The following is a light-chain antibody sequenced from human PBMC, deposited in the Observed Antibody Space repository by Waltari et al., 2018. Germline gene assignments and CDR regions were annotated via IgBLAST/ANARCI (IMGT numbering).Light chain of an antibody. V-gene: IGKV1-39*01. Sequence: DIQITQSPSSLSASVGDRVTITCRASQSISSYLNWYQQKPGKAPKLLIYAASSLQSGVPSRFTGSGFGTDSSLTIRRLQTQDYASHHRQQSYSNPRAFGEGTCVGIK. CDR3: QQSYSNPRA. CDR1: QSISSY. J-gene: IGKJ1*01. CDR2: AAS.